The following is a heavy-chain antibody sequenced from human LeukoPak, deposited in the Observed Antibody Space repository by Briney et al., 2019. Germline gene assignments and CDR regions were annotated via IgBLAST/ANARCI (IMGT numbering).Heavy chain of an antibody. Sequence: SETLSLTCTVSGGSINNYYGIWIRQPPGKGLEWIGYIHYSGSTNYNPSLKSRVTISLDTSKNQFSLKLRSVTAADTAVYCCARSPGGPFDYWGQGTLVTVSS. CDR1: GGSINNYY. J-gene: IGHJ4*02. CDR2: IHYSGST. CDR3: ARSPGGPFDY. D-gene: IGHD6-25*01. V-gene: IGHV4-59*08.